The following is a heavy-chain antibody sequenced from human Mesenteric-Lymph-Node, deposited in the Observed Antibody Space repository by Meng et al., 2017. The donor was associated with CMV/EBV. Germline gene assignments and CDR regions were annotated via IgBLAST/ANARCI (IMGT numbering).Heavy chain of an antibody. J-gene: IGHJ6*02. Sequence: ASVKVSCKASGYTFNNYDINWLRQAPGQGLEWTGWMNPNSGNTGYAPKSQGRVTMTRNTSISTAYMELSSLRSEDTAVYYCARALKCSSTSSYTKYYYGMDVWGQGTTVTVSS. CDR3: ARALKCSSTSSYTKYYYGMDV. V-gene: IGHV1-8*02. D-gene: IGHD2-2*01. CDR2: MNPNSGNT. CDR1: GYTFNNYD.